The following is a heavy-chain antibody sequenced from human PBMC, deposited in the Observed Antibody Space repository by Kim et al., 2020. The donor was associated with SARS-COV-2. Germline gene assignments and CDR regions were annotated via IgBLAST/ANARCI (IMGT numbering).Heavy chain of an antibody. Sequence: GGSLRLSCAASGFTFSSYGMHWVRQAPGKGLEWVADIWYDGSNKYYADSGKGRFTISRDNSKNTLYLQMNSLRAEDTAVYYCARDPGTPLSYYYMDVWGKGTTVTVSS. CDR1: GFTFSSYG. CDR3: ARDPGTPLSYYYMDV. J-gene: IGHJ6*03. CDR2: IWYDGSNK. V-gene: IGHV3-33*01. D-gene: IGHD1-1*01.